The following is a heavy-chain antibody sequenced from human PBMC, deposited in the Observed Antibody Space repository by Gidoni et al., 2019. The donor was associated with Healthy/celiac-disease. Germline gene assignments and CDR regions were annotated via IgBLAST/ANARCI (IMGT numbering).Heavy chain of an antibody. CDR1: GYTFTGYY. CDR2: INPNSGGT. J-gene: IGHJ6*03. D-gene: IGHD3-10*01. V-gene: IGHV1-2*02. CDR3: ARIGDTYYYYYYMDV. Sequence: QVQLVQSGAEVKKPGASVKVSCKASGYTFTGYYMHWVRQAPGQGLEWMGWINPNSGGTNYAQKFQGRVTMTRDTSISTAYMELSRLRSDDTAVYYCARIGDTYYYYYYMDVWGKGTTVTVSS.